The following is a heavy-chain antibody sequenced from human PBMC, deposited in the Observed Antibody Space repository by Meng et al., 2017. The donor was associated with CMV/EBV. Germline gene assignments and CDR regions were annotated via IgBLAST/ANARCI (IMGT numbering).Heavy chain of an antibody. CDR2: IIPVFGSP. CDR1: GGAFLNFA. D-gene: IGHD3-22*01. Sequence: SVKVSCKASGGAFLNFALNWVRQAPGQGLEWMGGIIPVFGSPEYARKFQGRLTITTDASTTTAYMKLNGLTSEDTAAYYCAWPAQGNHYYYYALDVWGQGTTVTVSS. J-gene: IGHJ6*02. V-gene: IGHV1-69*05. CDR3: AWPAQGNHYYYYALDV.